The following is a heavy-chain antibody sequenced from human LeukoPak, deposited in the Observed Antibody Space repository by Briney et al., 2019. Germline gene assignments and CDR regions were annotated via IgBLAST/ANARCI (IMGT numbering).Heavy chain of an antibody. Sequence: SETLSLTCSVSGASFTSHYWGWIRQPPEKGPEWIGHLYYSGSTTYNPSLASRVTMSVATSRKQISLKLNSVAAADTAVYYCARGRGSPYYVEAFDVWGQGTVVTVSS. J-gene: IGHJ3*01. CDR2: LYYSGST. D-gene: IGHD3-22*01. CDR1: GASFTSHY. CDR3: ARGRGSPYYVEAFDV. V-gene: IGHV4-59*11.